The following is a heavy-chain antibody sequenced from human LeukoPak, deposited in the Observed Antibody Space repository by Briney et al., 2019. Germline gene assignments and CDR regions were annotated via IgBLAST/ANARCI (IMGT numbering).Heavy chain of an antibody. Sequence: SETLSLTCAVYGGSFSGYYWSWIRQPPGKGLEWIGEINHSGSTNYNPSLKSRVTISVDTSKNQFSLKLSSVTAADTAVYYCARGGASSLDIVVVPAAFDYWGQGTLVTVSS. CDR1: GGSFSGYY. CDR2: INHSGST. V-gene: IGHV4-34*01. CDR3: ARGGASSLDIVVVPAAFDY. D-gene: IGHD2-2*03. J-gene: IGHJ4*02.